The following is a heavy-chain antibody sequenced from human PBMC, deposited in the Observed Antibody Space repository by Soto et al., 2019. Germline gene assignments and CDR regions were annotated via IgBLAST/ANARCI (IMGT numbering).Heavy chain of an antibody. CDR3: ARVGGTGGYTYGLDY. Sequence: QVQLVQSGAEVQKPGSSVKVSCKASGGTFSSYAISWVRQAPGQGLEWMGGIIPVFGTGIYAQKFQGRVTITADKATNTAYMELSSLRSEDTAVYCCARVGGTGGYTYGLDYWGQGTLVTVSS. J-gene: IGHJ4*02. CDR2: IIPVFGTG. CDR1: GGTFSSYA. V-gene: IGHV1-69*06. D-gene: IGHD5-18*01.